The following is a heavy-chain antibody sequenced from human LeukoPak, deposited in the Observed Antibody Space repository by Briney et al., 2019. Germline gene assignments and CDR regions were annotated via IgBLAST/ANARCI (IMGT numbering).Heavy chain of an antibody. CDR2: IWYDGSNK. D-gene: IGHD6-19*01. J-gene: IGHJ4*02. CDR3: AREGSGWYDY. Sequence: PGGSLRLSCAASGFTFSSYGMHWVRQAPGKGLEGVAVIWYDGSNKYYADSVKGRFTISRDNSKNTLYLQMNSLRAEDTAVYYCAREGSGWYDYWGQGTLVTVSS. CDR1: GFTFSSYG. V-gene: IGHV3-33*01.